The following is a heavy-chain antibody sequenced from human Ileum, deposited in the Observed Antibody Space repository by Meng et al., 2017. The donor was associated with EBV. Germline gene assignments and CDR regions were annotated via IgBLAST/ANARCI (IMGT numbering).Heavy chain of an antibody. D-gene: IGHD1-26*01. CDR3: ARDLRVGGAFDY. J-gene: IGHJ4*02. Sequence: SGPGPGRPSETLSLTCTVSGASVTSSGYYWSWLRQSPGKGLEWLGYVNYNGDNTYNPSLKSRVTIFIDTSKKQFYLNLTSATAADTAIYYCARDLRVGGAFDYWGQGTLVTVSS. V-gene: IGHV4-61*08. CDR2: VNYNGDN. CDR1: GASVTSSGYY.